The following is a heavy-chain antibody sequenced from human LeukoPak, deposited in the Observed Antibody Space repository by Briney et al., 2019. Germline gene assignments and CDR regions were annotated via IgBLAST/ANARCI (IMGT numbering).Heavy chain of an antibody. CDR2: MNPNSGNT. J-gene: IGHJ4*02. V-gene: IGHV1-8*01. Sequence: ASVKVSCKASGYTFTSYDINWVRQATGQGREWMGWMNPNSGNTGYAQKFQGRVTMTRNTSISTAYMELSSLRSEDTAVYYCARERPYFLSGSSKSPLDYWGQGTLVTVSS. CDR1: GYTFTSYD. D-gene: IGHD1-26*01. CDR3: ARERPYFLSGSSKSPLDY.